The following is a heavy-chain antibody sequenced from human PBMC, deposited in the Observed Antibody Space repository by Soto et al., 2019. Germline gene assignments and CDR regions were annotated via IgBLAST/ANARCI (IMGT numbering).Heavy chain of an antibody. CDR1: GGTFGSYA. Sequence: SVKVSCKASGGTFGSYAISWVRQAPGQGLEWMGGIIPIFGTANYAQKFQGRVTITADKSTSTAYMELSSLRSEDTAVYYCARRPGYSYGYYYYGMDVWGQGTTVTVSS. CDR2: IIPIFGTA. V-gene: IGHV1-69*06. D-gene: IGHD5-18*01. J-gene: IGHJ6*02. CDR3: ARRPGYSYGYYYYGMDV.